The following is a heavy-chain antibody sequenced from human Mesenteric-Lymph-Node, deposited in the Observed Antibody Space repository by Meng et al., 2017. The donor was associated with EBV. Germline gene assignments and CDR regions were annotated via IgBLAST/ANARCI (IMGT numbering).Heavy chain of an antibody. J-gene: IGHJ5*02. V-gene: IGHV1-8*01. Sequence: QVQLVQSAPGVKTPGASVKVSCKASGYTFTSYDINWVRQATGQGLEWMGWMSPNSGNTGYAQKFQGRVTMTRNTSISTTYMELSSLRSEDTAVYYCARSAGGDYSFDPWGQGTLVTGSS. D-gene: IGHD4-17*01. CDR1: GYTFTSYD. CDR2: MSPNSGNT. CDR3: ARSAGGDYSFDP.